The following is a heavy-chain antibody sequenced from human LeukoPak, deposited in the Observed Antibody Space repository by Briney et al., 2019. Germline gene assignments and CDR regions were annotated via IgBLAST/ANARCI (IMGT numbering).Heavy chain of an antibody. V-gene: IGHV1-69*04. J-gene: IGHJ4*02. D-gene: IGHD6-13*01. CDR1: GGTFSSYA. Sequence: GASVKVSCKASGGTFSSYAISWVRQAPGQGLEWMGRIIPILGIANYAQKFQGRVTLTRDTSISTAYMELSSLRADDTAFYYCARAPMGAAALYWGQGTLVTVSS. CDR2: IIPILGIA. CDR3: ARAPMGAAALY.